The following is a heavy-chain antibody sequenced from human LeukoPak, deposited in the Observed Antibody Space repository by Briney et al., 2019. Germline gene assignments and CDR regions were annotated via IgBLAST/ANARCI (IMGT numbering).Heavy chain of an antibody. Sequence: PSETLSLTCAVYGGSFSGYYWSWIRQPPGKGLEWIGYIYYSGSTNYNPSLKSRVTISVDTSKNQFSPKLSSVTAADTAVYYCAGHHDFWSGYRYFDYWGQGTLVTVSS. V-gene: IGHV4-59*08. CDR2: IYYSGST. J-gene: IGHJ4*02. D-gene: IGHD3-3*01. CDR1: GGSFSGYY. CDR3: AGHHDFWSGYRYFDY.